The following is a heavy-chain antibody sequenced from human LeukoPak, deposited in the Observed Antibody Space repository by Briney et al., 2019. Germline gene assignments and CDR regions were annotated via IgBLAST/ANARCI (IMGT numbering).Heavy chain of an antibody. Sequence: PGGSLRLSCAASGFTFSSYSMNWVRQAPGKGLEWVSSISSSSSYIYYVDSVKGRFTISRDNSKNTLYLQMNSLRAEDTAVYYCANYGDYVGAEYFQHWGQGTLVTVSS. J-gene: IGHJ1*01. CDR2: ISSSSSYI. CDR1: GFTFSSYS. CDR3: ANYGDYVGAEYFQH. V-gene: IGHV3-21*01. D-gene: IGHD4-17*01.